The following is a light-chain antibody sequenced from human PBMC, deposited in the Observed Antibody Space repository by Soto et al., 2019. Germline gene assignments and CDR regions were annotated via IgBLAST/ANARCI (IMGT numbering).Light chain of an antibody. CDR3: QQYDNSAIT. J-gene: IGKJ5*01. Sequence: EIVLTQSPGTLSLSPEERATLSCRASQIVSSSYLAWYQQKPGQAPRLLIYDASSRATGIPDRFSGSGSGTDFTFTISRLEPEDFAVYYCQQYDNSAITFGQGTRLEIK. V-gene: IGKV3-20*01. CDR2: DAS. CDR1: QIVSSSY.